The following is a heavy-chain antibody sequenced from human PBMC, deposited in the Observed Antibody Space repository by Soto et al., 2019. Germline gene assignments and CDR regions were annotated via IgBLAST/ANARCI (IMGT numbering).Heavy chain of an antibody. CDR2: ISSSSSYI. Sequence: GGSLRLSCAASGFTFSSYSMNWVRQAPGKGLEWVSSISSSSSYIYYADSVKGRFTISRDNAKNSLYLQMNSLRAEDTAVYYCARDISRMTTYAFDIWGQGTMVTFSS. CDR1: GFTFSSYS. CDR3: ARDISRMTTYAFDI. D-gene: IGHD4-17*01. V-gene: IGHV3-21*01. J-gene: IGHJ3*02.